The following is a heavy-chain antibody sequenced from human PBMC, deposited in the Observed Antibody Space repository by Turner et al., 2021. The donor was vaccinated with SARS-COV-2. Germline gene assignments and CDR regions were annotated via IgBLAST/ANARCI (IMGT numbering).Heavy chain of an antibody. Sequence: EVQLVESGGGLVQPGRSLRLSCTASGFTFGDYAMNWVRQAPGKGLEWVGFIRSKAYGGTTQYAASVKGRFTISRDDSKSIAYLQMNSLKTEDTAVYYCATGGYSYHHWGQGTLVTVSS. D-gene: IGHD5-18*01. CDR2: IRSKAYGGTT. CDR1: GFTFGDYA. CDR3: ATGGYSYHH. V-gene: IGHV3-49*04. J-gene: IGHJ4*02.